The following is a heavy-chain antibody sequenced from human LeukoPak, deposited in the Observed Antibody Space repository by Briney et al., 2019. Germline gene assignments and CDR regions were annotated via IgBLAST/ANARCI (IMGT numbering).Heavy chain of an antibody. CDR3: AKDMDTAMVWTNWFDP. Sequence: GGSLRLSCAASGFTFSSYAMSWVRQAPGKGLEWVSAISGSGGSTYYADSVKGRFTISRDNSKNTLYLQMNSLRAEDTAVYYCAKDMDTAMVWTNWFDPWGQGTLVTASS. J-gene: IGHJ5*02. V-gene: IGHV3-23*01. D-gene: IGHD5-18*01. CDR2: ISGSGGST. CDR1: GFTFSSYA.